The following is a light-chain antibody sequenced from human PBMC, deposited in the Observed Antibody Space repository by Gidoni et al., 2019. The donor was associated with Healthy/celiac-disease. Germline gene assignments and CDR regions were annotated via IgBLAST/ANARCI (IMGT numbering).Light chain of an antibody. CDR1: PGISSY. CDR3: QQLNSYPLT. CDR2: AAS. V-gene: IGKV1-9*01. J-gene: IGKJ4*01. Sequence: IQLTQSPSSLSASVGDRVTITCRASPGISSYLAWYQQKPGKAPKLLIYAASTLQSGVPSRFSGSGSGTDFTLTISSLQTEDFATYYCQQLNSYPLTFGGGTKVEIK.